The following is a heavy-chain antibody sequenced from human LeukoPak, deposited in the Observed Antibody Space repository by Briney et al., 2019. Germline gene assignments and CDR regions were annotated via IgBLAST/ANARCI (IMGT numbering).Heavy chain of an antibody. CDR1: GFTFKNYN. D-gene: IGHD3-16*01. CDR3: ARENYADLFDY. CDR2: ISSSSSSI. Sequence: PGGSLRLSCAASGFTFKNYNMHWVRQAPGKGLECISYISSSSSSIYSADSVQGRFTVSRDNAKNSLLLQMNSLRAEDTAVYYCARENYADLFDYWGQGTLVTVSS. V-gene: IGHV3-48*01. J-gene: IGHJ4*02.